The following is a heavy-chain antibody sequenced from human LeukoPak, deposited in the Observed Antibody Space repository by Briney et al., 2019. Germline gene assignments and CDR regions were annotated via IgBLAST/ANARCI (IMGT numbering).Heavy chain of an antibody. CDR1: GYTLTGLP. CDR2: FDPDGGET. D-gene: IGHD1-26*01. CDR3: ATGTSGSYYVGIVRPIDY. J-gene: IGHJ4*02. Sequence: GASVKVSCKVSGYTLTGLPIHWVRQAPGKGLEWMGGFDPDGGETVYAQMFQGRVTMTEDTSSDTASMELSSLRSEDTAVYYCATGTSGSYYVGIVRPIDYWGQGTLVTVSS. V-gene: IGHV1-24*01.